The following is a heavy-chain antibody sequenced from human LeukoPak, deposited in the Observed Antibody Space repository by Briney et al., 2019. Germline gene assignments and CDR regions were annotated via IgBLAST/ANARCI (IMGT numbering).Heavy chain of an antibody. D-gene: IGHD6-13*01. CDR2: FDPEDGET. V-gene: IGHV1-24*01. Sequence: GASVKVSCKVSGYTLTELSMHWVRQAPGKGLEWMGGFDPEDGETIYAQKFQGRVTMTEDTSTDTAYMELSSLRSEDTAVYYCATSAPKYSSSSFGAFDYWGQGTLVTVSS. CDR1: GYTLTELS. CDR3: ATSAPKYSSSSFGAFDY. J-gene: IGHJ4*02.